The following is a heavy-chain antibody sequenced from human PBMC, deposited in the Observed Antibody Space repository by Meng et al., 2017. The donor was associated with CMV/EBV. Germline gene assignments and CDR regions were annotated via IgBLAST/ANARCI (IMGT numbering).Heavy chain of an antibody. D-gene: IGHD1-26*01. V-gene: IGHV3-21*01. Sequence: SGFTFSSYSRNWVRQAPGKGLEWVSSISSSSSYIYYADSVKGRFTISRDNAKNSLYLQMNSLRAEDTAVYYCARAGGGSGSYPFDYWGQGTLVTVSS. CDR1: GFTFSSYS. J-gene: IGHJ4*02. CDR2: ISSSSSYI. CDR3: ARAGGGSGSYPFDY.